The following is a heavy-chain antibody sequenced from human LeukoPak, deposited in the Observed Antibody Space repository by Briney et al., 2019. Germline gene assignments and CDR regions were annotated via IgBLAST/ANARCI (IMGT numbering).Heavy chain of an antibody. D-gene: IGHD2-2*01. V-gene: IGHV4-59*01. J-gene: IGHJ4*02. CDR2: IYYSGST. CDR3: ARSFVVVPNFDY. Sequence: SETLSLTCTVSGGSISSYYWSWIRQPPGKGLEWIGYIYYSGSTNYNPSLKSRVTISVDTSKNQFSLKLSSVTAADTAVYYCARSFVVVPNFDYWGQGTLVTVSS. CDR1: GGSISSYY.